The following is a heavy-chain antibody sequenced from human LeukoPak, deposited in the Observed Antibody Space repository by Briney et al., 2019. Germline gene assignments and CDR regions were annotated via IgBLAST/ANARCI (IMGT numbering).Heavy chain of an antibody. J-gene: IGHJ5*02. Sequence: SVKVSCKASGGTFSSYAISWVRQAPGQGLEWMGGIIPIFGTANYAQKFQGRVTITADKSTSTAYMELSSLRSEDTAVYYCARGSPPTLTRIAPVEGFDPWGQGTLVTVSS. D-gene: IGHD6-13*01. CDR3: ARGSPPTLTRIAPVEGFDP. CDR1: GGTFSSYA. CDR2: IIPIFGTA. V-gene: IGHV1-69*06.